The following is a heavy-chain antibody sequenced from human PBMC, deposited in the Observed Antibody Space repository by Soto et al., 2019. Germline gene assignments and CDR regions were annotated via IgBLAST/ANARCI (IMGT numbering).Heavy chain of an antibody. CDR2: IIPFFGTA. D-gene: IGHD3-16*01. CDR3: ARTAPMDAGDKYYYDF. CDR1: GGTFSTFG. Sequence: SVKVSCKTSGGTFSTFGISWVRQAPGQGLGWMGGIIPFFGTAEYSQKFEDRITITADESTNTVYMDLRSLTSEDTAIYYCARTAPMDAGDKYYYDFWGQGALVTVSS. J-gene: IGHJ4*02. V-gene: IGHV1-69*13.